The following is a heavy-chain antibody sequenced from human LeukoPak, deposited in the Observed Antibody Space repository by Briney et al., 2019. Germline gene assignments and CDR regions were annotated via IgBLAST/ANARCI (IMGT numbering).Heavy chain of an antibody. J-gene: IGHJ4*02. D-gene: IGHD5-24*01. CDR1: GFTFSRYT. Sequence: GGSLRLSCAASGFTFSRYTMSWVRQAPGKGLEWVSSITSSSTYIYYADSLKGRFTISRDNAKNSLYLQMNSLRAEDTAVYYCAIPGDGYNYYFDYWGQGTLVTVSS. CDR2: ITSSSTYI. V-gene: IGHV3-21*01. CDR3: AIPGDGYNYYFDY.